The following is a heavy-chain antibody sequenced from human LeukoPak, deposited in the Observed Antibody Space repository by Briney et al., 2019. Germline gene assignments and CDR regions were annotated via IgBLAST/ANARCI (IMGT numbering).Heavy chain of an antibody. J-gene: IGHJ4*02. V-gene: IGHV3-11*04. CDR3: ARDRFLTRDFGVARNDY. CDR2: ISSSGSTI. Sequence: GGSLRLSCAASGFTFSDYYMSWIRQAPGKGLEWVSYISSSGSTIYYADSVKGRFTISRDNSKNTLYLQMNSLRAEDTAVYYCARDRFLTRDFGVARNDYWGQGTLVTASS. CDR1: GFTFSDYY. D-gene: IGHD3-3*01.